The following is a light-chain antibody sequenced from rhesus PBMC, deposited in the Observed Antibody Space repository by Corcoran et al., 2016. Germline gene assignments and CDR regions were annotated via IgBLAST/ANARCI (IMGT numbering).Light chain of an antibody. CDR3: QKYSSSPLS. CDR1: QSVSTY. J-gene: IGKJ4*01. V-gene: IGKV3-53*01. Sequence: QVILTQSPATLSLSPGERATLSCRASQSVSTYLAWYQQKPGQAPQLLIYGASSRATGIPDRFRGSGSGTEFTLTISSLEPEDFAVYYCQKYSSSPLSFGGGTKVEIK. CDR2: GAS.